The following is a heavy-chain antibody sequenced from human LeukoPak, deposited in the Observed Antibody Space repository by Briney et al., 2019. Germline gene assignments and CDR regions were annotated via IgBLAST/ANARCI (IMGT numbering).Heavy chain of an antibody. CDR2: ISYDGSNK. Sequence: GGSLRLSCAASGFTFSSYAMHWVRQAPGKGLEGVAVISYDGSNKYYADSVKGRFTISRDNSKNTLYLQMNSLRAEDTAVYYCASPPEMYSSSWYVSYWGQGTLVTVSS. J-gene: IGHJ4*02. CDR3: ASPPEMYSSSWYVSY. D-gene: IGHD6-13*01. V-gene: IGHV3-30*04. CDR1: GFTFSSYA.